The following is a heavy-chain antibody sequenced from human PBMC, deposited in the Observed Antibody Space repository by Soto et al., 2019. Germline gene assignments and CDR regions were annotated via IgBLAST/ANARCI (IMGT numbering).Heavy chain of an antibody. CDR2: ISSGGSDE. Sequence: QVQQVESGGGVVQPGRPLRLSCATSGFPFNSYPKYWVRQAPGKGLEWVAVISSGGSDEYYADSVKGRFTISRDNSKNTLYLSMDSLRAEDTAVYYCARDQGCNYGSDDYFDYWGQGTLVTVSS. CDR1: GFPFNSYP. CDR3: ARDQGCNYGSDDYFDY. V-gene: IGHV3-30-3*01. J-gene: IGHJ4*02. D-gene: IGHD3-10*01.